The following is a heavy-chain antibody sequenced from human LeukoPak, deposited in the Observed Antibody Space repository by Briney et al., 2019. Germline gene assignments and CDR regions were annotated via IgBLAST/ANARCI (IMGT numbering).Heavy chain of an antibody. CDR2: IYYSGST. V-gene: IGHV4-39*07. Sequence: SETLSLTCTVSGGSISSSSYYWGWIRQPPGKGLEWIGSIYYSGSTYYNPSLKSRVTIAVDTSKNQFSLKLSSVTAADTAVYYCVRVPLYYYYIDVWGKGTTVTVSS. J-gene: IGHJ6*03. CDR3: VRVPLYYYYIDV. CDR1: GGSISSSSYY.